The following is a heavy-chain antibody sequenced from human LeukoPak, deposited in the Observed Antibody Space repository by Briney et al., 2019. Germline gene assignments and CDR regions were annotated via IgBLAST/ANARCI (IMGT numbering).Heavy chain of an antibody. CDR3: ASNYGSGRDTWFDP. V-gene: IGHV4-30-4*01. D-gene: IGHD3-10*01. Sequence: SETLSLTCTVSGDSISSGDYYWSWIRQPPGRGLEWIGYIYYSGSTYYNPSLKSRVTISVDTSKNQFSLKLSSVTAADTAVYYCASNYGSGRDTWFDPWGQGTLVTVSS. CDR2: IYYSGST. CDR1: GDSISSGDYY. J-gene: IGHJ5*02.